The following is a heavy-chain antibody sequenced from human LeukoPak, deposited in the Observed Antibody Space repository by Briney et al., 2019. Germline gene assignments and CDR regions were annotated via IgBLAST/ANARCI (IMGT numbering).Heavy chain of an antibody. CDR3: AKDVAVADTGFDP. D-gene: IGHD6-19*01. Sequence: QPGGSLRLSCAASGFTFSSYAMSWVRQAPGKGLEWVSGISGSGGSTYYADSVRGRFTISRDNSKNTLYLQMNSLRAEDTAVYYCAKDVAVADTGFDPWGQGTLVTVSS. CDR2: ISGSGGST. J-gene: IGHJ5*02. CDR1: GFTFSSYA. V-gene: IGHV3-23*01.